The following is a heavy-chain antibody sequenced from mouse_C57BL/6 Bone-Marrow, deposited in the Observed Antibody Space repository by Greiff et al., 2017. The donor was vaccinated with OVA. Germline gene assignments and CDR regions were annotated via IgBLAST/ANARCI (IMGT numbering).Heavy chain of an antibody. D-gene: IGHD1-1*01. V-gene: IGHV5-4*03. CDR3: ATKLLRYFDV. J-gene: IGHJ1*03. Sequence: EVKLQESGGGLVKPGGSLKLSCAASGFTFSSYAMSWVRQTPEKRLEWVATISDGGSSTYYPANVKGRFTISRDNAKNNLYLQMSHLKSEDTAMYYCATKLLRYFDVWGTGTTVTVSS. CDR2: ISDGGSST. CDR1: GFTFSSYA.